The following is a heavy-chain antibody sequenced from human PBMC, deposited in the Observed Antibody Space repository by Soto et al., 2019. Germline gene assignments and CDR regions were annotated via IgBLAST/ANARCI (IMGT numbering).Heavy chain of an antibody. J-gene: IGHJ4*02. CDR2: AYYSGTT. CDR3: ARTPFYYFDLETHHYYFDF. CDR1: SGSISSYY. V-gene: IGHV4-59*01. D-gene: IGHD3-9*01. Sequence: QVQLLQSGPRLVKPSETLSLTCTVASGSISSYYWSWLRQPPGKGLEWIGYAYYSGTTNYNSSLKSLVTISIDNSKDHFSHTPYSVTGADTAVYYCARTPFYYFDLETHHYYFDFLAQGALVTVS.